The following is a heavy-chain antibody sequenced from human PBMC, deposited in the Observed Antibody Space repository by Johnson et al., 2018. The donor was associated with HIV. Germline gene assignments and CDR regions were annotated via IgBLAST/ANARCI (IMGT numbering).Heavy chain of an antibody. CDR1: GFTFRSYA. CDR2: ISYDGINK. J-gene: IGHJ3*02. Sequence: QVQLVESGGGVVQPGRSLRLSCAASGFTFRSYAMYWVRQAPGKGLEWVAVISYDGINKFYAESVQGRFTISSENSKNTLYLQMNSLRDEDTAVYYCAGGRGSGRDAFDIWGQGTMVTVSS. CDR3: AGGRGSGRDAFDI. D-gene: IGHD3-10*01. V-gene: IGHV3-30-3*01.